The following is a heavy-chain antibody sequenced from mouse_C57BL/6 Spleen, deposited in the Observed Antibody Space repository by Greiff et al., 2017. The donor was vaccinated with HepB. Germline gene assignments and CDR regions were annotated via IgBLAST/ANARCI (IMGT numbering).Heavy chain of an antibody. Sequence: QVHVKQPGAELVKPGASVKLSCKASGYTFTSYWMQWVKQRPGQGLEWIGEIDPSDSYTNYNQKFKGKATLTVDTSSSTAYMQLSSLTSEDSAVYYCARVGYGYDGPSWFAYWGQGTLVTVSA. CDR3: ARVGYGYDGPSWFAY. CDR1: GYTFTSYW. D-gene: IGHD2-2*01. V-gene: IGHV1-50*01. J-gene: IGHJ3*01. CDR2: IDPSDSYT.